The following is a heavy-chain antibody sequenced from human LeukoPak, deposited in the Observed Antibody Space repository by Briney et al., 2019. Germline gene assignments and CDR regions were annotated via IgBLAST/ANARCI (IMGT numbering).Heavy chain of an antibody. D-gene: IGHD3/OR15-3a*01. CDR3: ARDRPDWGLASDY. Sequence: GGSLRLSCAASGFSVSNNYMSWVRQAPGKGQEWVSVIYTGGSTYYAESVRDRFTISRDKSKNTLYLQMNTLRAEDTAVYYCARDRPDWGLASDYWGQGTLVTVSS. J-gene: IGHJ4*02. V-gene: IGHV3-66*01. CDR1: GFSVSNNY. CDR2: IYTGGST.